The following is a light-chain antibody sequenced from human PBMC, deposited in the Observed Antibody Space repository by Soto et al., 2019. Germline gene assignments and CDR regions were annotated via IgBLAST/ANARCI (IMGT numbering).Light chain of an antibody. Sequence: QFVLTQPASVSGSPGQSITISCTGTSSDVGGYNYVSWSQQHPGKAPQLMIYEVSNRPSGVSNRFSGSKSGNTASLTISGLQAEDEADYYCSSYTSSSTYVFGTGTKLTVL. V-gene: IGLV2-14*01. CDR2: EVS. CDR3: SSYTSSSTYV. J-gene: IGLJ1*01. CDR1: SSDVGGYNY.